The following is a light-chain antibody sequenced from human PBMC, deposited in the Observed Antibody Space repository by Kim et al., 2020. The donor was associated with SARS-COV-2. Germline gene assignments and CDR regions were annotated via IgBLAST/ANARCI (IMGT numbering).Light chain of an antibody. CDR2: DVS. Sequence: GQSINIACTGTSSDVGGYNYVSWYQQHPGKAPKLMIYDVSNRPSGVSNRFSGSKSGNTASLTISGLQAEDEADYYCSSYTSSSTQVFGGGTQLTVL. V-gene: IGLV2-14*03. CDR1: SSDVGGYNY. CDR3: SSYTSSSTQV. J-gene: IGLJ2*01.